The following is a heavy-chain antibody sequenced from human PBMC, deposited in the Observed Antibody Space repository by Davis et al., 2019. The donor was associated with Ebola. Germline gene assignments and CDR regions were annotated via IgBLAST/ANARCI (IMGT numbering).Heavy chain of an antibody. CDR3: ASGLQQRDYFDF. CDR1: GGSITHYH. D-gene: IGHD1-14*01. CDR2: ISPTGIT. V-gene: IGHV4-4*08. J-gene: IGHJ4*02. Sequence: MPSETLSLTCNVSGGSITHYHSSWIRQPPGKGLQWIGYISPTGITNYNPSLKSRLSISLDTSKNQFSLRLTSMTPADSAIYYCASGLQQRDYFDFWGQGVLVTVSS.